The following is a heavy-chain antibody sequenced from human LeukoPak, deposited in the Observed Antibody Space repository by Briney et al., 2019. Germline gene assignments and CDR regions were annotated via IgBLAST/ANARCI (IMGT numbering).Heavy chain of an antibody. CDR1: GFTFSTYG. J-gene: IGHJ4*02. V-gene: IGHV3-30*18. CDR2: ISYDGSNE. CDR3: AKEFNRGLPDY. Sequence: PGGSLRLSCAASGFTFSTYGMHWVRQAPGKGLEWVAVISYDGSNEYYADSVKGRFTTSRDNSKNTLYLQMSSLRAEDTAVYYCAKEFNRGLPDYWGQGTLVTVPS. D-gene: IGHD2-21*01.